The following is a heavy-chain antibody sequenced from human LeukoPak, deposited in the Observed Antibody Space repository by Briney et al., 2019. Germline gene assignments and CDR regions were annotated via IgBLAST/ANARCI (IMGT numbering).Heavy chain of an antibody. J-gene: IGHJ4*02. Sequence: PSETLSLTCAVCGGSISSGGYSWSWIRQPPGKGLEWIGYIYHSGSTYYNPSLKSRVTISVDRSKNQFSLKLSSVTAADTAVYYCARGGPGPLDYWGQGTLVTVSS. D-gene: IGHD3-16*01. V-gene: IGHV4-30-2*01. CDR1: GGSISSGGYS. CDR3: ARGGPGPLDY. CDR2: IYHSGST.